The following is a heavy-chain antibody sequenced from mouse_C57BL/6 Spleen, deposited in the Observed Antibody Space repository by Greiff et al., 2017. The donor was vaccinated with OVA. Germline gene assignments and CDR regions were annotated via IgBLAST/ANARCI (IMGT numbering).Heavy chain of an antibody. CDR1: GFTFSSYA. Sequence: EVNLVESGEGLVKPGGSLKLSCAASGFTFSSYAMSWVRQTPEKRLEWVAYISSGGDYIYYADTVKGRFTISRDNARNTLYLQMSSLKSEDTAMYYCTREDYYGSIRYFDVWGTGTTVTVSS. CDR2: ISSGGDYI. D-gene: IGHD1-1*01. J-gene: IGHJ1*03. V-gene: IGHV5-9-1*02. CDR3: TREDYYGSIRYFDV.